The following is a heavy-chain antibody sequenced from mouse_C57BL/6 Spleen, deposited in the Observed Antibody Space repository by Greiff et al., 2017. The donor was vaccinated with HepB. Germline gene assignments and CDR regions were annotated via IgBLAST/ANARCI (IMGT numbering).Heavy chain of an antibody. V-gene: IGHV3-6*01. J-gene: IGHJ4*01. CDR3: AREEGLLYAMDY. CDR2: ISYDGSN. CDR1: GYSITSGYY. D-gene: IGHD1-1*01. Sequence: EVKLMESGPGLVKPSQSLSLTCSVTGYSITSGYYWNWIRQFPGNKLEWMGYISYDGSNNYNPSLKNRISITRDTSKNQFFLKLNSVTTEDTATYYCAREEGLLYAMDYWGQGTSVTVSS.